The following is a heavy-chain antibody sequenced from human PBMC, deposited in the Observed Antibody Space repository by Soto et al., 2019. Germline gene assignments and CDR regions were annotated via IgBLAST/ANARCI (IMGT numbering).Heavy chain of an antibody. CDR3: ARDRSVTYYYYFDY. Sequence: GGSLRLSCAASGFTFSSFAMHWVRQAPGKGLEWVAVISYDGTNKYYADSVKGRFTISRDNSKNTLYLQMDSLRAEDTAVYTCARDRSVTYYYYFDYWGQGALVTVSS. CDR2: ISYDGTNK. D-gene: IGHD1-26*01. CDR1: GFTFSSFA. J-gene: IGHJ4*02. V-gene: IGHV3-30-3*01.